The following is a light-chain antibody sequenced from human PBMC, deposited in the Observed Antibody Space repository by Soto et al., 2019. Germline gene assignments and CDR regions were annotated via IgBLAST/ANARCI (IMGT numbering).Light chain of an antibody. CDR3: SSYTSYSTRV. CDR2: EVS. CDR1: SSDVGGYNY. J-gene: IGLJ1*01. V-gene: IGLV2-14*01. Sequence: QSALTQPASVSGSPGQSIAISCTGTSSDVGGYNYVSWYQQHPGKAPKLMIHEVSNRPSGVSDRFSGSKSGNTASLTISGLQADDEADYYCSSYTSYSTRVFGTGTKLTVL.